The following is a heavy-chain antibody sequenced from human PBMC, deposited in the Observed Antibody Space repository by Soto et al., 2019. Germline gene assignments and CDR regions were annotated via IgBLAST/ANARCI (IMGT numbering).Heavy chain of an antibody. CDR2: ISGYNGNT. V-gene: IGHV1-18*04. D-gene: IGHD2-21*02. J-gene: IGHJ6*02. CDR3: ARGAHCAGDPGCSAMDV. Sequence: ASVKVSCKASGYSFTSDGVSWVRQAPGQGLEWMGWISGYNGNTNYAQKFRDRVTMTTDTSTSTAYMELRSLRSDASAVYYCARGAHCAGDPGCSAMDVWGQGTTVTVSS. CDR1: GYSFTSDG.